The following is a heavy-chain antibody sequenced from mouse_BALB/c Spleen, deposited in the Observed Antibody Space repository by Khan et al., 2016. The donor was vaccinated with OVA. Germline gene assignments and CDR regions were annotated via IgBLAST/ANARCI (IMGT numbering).Heavy chain of an antibody. CDR2: ISYSGNT. CDR3: ARVYGGDFDY. J-gene: IGHJ2*01. D-gene: IGHD1-1*01. Sequence: VQLKESGPGLVKPSQSLSLTCTVTGYSITSDYAWNWIRQFPGNKLEWMGFISYSGNTNYNPSLKSRISITRDTSKNKFFLKLNSVTTEETATYYCARVYGGDFDYWGQGTTLTVSS. CDR1: GYSITSDYA. V-gene: IGHV3-2*02.